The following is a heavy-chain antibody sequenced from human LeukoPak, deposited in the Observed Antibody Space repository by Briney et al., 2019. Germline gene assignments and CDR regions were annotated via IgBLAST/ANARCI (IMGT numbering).Heavy chain of an antibody. CDR1: GDSVTSDSPA. V-gene: IGHV6-1*01. D-gene: IGHD2-15*01. CDR2: TYYRSKWYN. CDR3: ARRVATVAFDI. J-gene: IGHJ3*02. Sequence: SQTLSLTCAISGDSVTSDSPAWNWIRQSPSRGLEWLGRTYYRSKWYNDYAVSVKTRLTIDPDTSKNQFSLHLNSVTPEDTAVYYCARRVATVAFDIWGQETRVTVSS.